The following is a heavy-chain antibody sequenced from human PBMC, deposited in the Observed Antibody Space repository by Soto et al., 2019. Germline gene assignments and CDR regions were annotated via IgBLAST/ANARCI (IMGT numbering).Heavy chain of an antibody. CDR2: IYYSGSI. CDR1: GGSISSGGYY. CDR3: ANSGSPFPVY. J-gene: IGHJ4*02. V-gene: IGHV4-30-4*08. Sequence: SETLSLTCTVSGGSISSGGYYWSWIRQHPGKGLEWIGYIYYSGSIYYNPSLKSRVTISVDTSKNQFSLKLSSVTAADTAVYYCANSGSPFPVYWGQGTLVTVSS. D-gene: IGHD1-26*01.